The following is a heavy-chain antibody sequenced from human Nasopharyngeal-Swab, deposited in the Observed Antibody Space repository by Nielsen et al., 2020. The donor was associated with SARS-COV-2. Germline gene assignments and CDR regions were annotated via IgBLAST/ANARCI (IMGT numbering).Heavy chain of an antibody. D-gene: IGHD4-17*01. V-gene: IGHV4-61*06. CDR3: ARVDYGDYVALSWFDP. CDR2: IYYSGST. Sequence: WIRQHPGKGLEWIGYIYYSGSTNYNPSLKSRVTISVDTSKNQFSLKLSSVTAADTAVYYCARVDYGDYVALSWFDPWGQGTLVTVSS. J-gene: IGHJ5*02.